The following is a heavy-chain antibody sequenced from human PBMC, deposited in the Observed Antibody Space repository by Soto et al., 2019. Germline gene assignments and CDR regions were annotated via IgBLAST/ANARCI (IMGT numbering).Heavy chain of an antibody. J-gene: IGHJ4*02. CDR1: GFTFSSYA. V-gene: IGHV3-23*01. Sequence: EGPLLESGGGLVQPGGSLRLSCAASGFTFSSYAMTWVRQAPGKGLEWVSSISGSGISTYYADSVKGRFTISRDNSKNTLYLQMNSLRAEDGAVYYCSKSAGSNAYYPNDYWVQGALVTVSS. CDR2: ISGSGIST. D-gene: IGHD3-16*01. CDR3: SKSAGSNAYYPNDY.